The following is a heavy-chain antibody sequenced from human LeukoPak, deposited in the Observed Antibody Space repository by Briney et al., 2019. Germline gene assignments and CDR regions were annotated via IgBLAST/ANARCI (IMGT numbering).Heavy chain of an antibody. Sequence: PGGSLRLSCAASGFTFSSYEMNWVRQAPGKGLEWVSYISSSGSTIYYADSVKGRFTISRDNAKNSLYLQMNSLRAEDTAVYYCARGQVPYYDSSGYGYWGQGTLVTVSS. V-gene: IGHV3-48*03. J-gene: IGHJ4*02. CDR1: GFTFSSYE. CDR2: ISSSGSTI. D-gene: IGHD3-22*01. CDR3: ARGQVPYYDSSGYGY.